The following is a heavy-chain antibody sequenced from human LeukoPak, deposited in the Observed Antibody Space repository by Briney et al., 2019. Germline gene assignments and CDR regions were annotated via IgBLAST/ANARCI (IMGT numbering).Heavy chain of an antibody. CDR3: ARAPYDYVWGSYRPFGPFDY. CDR1: GFTFSSYA. CDR2: ISYDGSNK. Sequence: GRSLRLSCAASGFTFSSYALHWVRQAPGKGLEWVAVISYDGSNKYYADSVKGRFTISRDNSKNTLYLQMNSQRAEDTAVYYCARAPYDYVWGSYRPFGPFDYWGQGTLVTVSS. D-gene: IGHD3-16*02. J-gene: IGHJ4*02. V-gene: IGHV3-30-3*01.